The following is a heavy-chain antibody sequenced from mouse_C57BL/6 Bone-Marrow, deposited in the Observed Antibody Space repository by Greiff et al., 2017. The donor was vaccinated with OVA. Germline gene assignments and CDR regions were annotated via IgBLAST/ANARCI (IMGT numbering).Heavy chain of an antibody. CDR3: ARDGSDYGNYGGYLDY. Sequence: QVHVKQSGAELVKPGASVKISCKASGYAFSSYWMNWVKQRPGKGLEWIGQIYPGDGDTNYNGKFKGKATLTADKSSSTAYMQLSSLTSEDSAVYFGARDGSDYGNYGGYLDYWGQGTTLTVSS. D-gene: IGHD2-1*01. CDR2: IYPGDGDT. J-gene: IGHJ2*01. CDR1: GYAFSSYW. V-gene: IGHV1-80*01.